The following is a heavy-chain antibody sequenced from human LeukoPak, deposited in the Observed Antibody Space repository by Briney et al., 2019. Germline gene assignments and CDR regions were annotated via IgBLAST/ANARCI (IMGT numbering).Heavy chain of an antibody. V-gene: IGHV3-30*14. Sequence: GGSLRLSCAASGFTFSSYAMHWVRQAPGKGLEWVAVISYDGSNKYYADSVKGRFTISRDNSKNTLYLQMNSLRAEDTAVYYCARDSGSWRFDYWGQGTLVTVSS. CDR1: GFTFSSYA. D-gene: IGHD1-26*01. CDR3: ARDSGSWRFDY. J-gene: IGHJ4*02. CDR2: ISYDGSNK.